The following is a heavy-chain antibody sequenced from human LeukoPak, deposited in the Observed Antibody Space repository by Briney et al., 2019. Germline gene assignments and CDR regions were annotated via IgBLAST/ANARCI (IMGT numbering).Heavy chain of an antibody. CDR2: IGSSDTM. V-gene: IGHV3-48*03. CDR1: GFTFSTYE. CDR3: AREGRSGYDLTGYYGMDV. J-gene: IGHJ6*04. Sequence: GGSLRLSCAASGFTFSTYEMNWVRQAPGKGLEWVSYIGSSDTMYYADSVKGRFTISRDNAKNSLYLRMNSLRAEDTAIYYCAREGRSGYDLTGYYGMDVWGKGTTVTVSS. D-gene: IGHD5-12*01.